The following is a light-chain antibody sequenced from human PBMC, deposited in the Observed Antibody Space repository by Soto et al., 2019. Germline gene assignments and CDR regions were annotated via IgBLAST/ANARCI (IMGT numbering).Light chain of an antibody. CDR2: EVS. J-gene: IGLJ1*01. CDR3: SSYAGSLYV. Sequence: QSVLTQPPSASGSPGQSVTISCTGTSSDVGDYNYVSWYQQHPGKAPKLMIYEVSKRPSGVPDRFSGSKSGNTASLTVSGLQAEDEADYYCSSYAGSLYVFGTGTKVTFL. CDR1: SSDVGDYNY. V-gene: IGLV2-8*01.